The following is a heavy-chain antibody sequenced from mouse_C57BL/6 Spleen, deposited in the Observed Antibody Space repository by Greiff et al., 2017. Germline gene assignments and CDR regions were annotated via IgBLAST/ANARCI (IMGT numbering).Heavy chain of an antibody. V-gene: IGHV1-26*01. CDR2: INPNNGGT. CDR3: ARRGTTVGYFDV. Sequence: EVQLQQSGPELVKPGASVKISCKASGYTFTDYYMNWVKQSHGKSLEWIGDINPNNGGTSYNQKFKGKATLTVDKSSSTAYMELRSLTSEDSAVYYCARRGTTVGYFDVWGTGTTVTVSS. J-gene: IGHJ1*03. D-gene: IGHD1-1*01. CDR1: GYTFTDYY.